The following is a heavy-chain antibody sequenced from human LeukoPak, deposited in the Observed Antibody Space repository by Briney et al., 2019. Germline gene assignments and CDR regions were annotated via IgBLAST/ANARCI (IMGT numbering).Heavy chain of an antibody. CDR1: GFTFSSYA. J-gene: IGHJ4*02. CDR2: ISYDGSNK. Sequence: GRSLRLSCAASGFTFSSYAMHWVRQAPGKGLEWVAVISYDGSNKYYADSVKGRFTISRDNSKNTLYLQMNSLRAEDTAVYYCARASNYYDSSGYTGYYFDYWAREPWSPSPQ. CDR3: ARASNYYDSSGYTGYYFDY. V-gene: IGHV3-30*04. D-gene: IGHD3-22*01.